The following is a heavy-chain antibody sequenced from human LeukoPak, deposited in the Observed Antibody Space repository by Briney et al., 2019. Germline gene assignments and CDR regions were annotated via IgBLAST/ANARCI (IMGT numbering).Heavy chain of an antibody. CDR3: ARLSDSGFDP. CDR2: IFHSGTT. V-gene: IGHV4-34*12. J-gene: IGHJ5*02. Sequence: SETLSLTCAVYGGSFSGYYWSWIRQPPGKGLEWIGEIFHSGTTSYNPSLKSRVTISVDTSKNQFSLKLSSVTAADTAVYYCARLSDSGFDPWGQGTLVTVSS. D-gene: IGHD2-21*01. CDR1: GGSFSGYY.